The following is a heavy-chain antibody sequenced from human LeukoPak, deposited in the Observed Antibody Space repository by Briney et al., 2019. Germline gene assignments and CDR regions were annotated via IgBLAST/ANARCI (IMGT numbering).Heavy chain of an antibody. CDR1: GGTFSSYA. Sequence: GASVKVSCKASGGTFSSYAISWVRQAPGQGLEWMGGIIPIFGTANYPQKFQGRVTITADESTSTAYMELSSVRSEATAVYYCARGQRSYYYYYMDVWGKGTTVTVSS. V-gene: IGHV1-69*13. CDR3: ARGQRSYYYYYMDV. CDR2: IIPIFGTA. J-gene: IGHJ6*03. D-gene: IGHD6-25*01.